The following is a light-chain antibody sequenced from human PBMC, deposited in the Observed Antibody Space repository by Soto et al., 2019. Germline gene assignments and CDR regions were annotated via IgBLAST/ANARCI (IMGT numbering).Light chain of an antibody. V-gene: IGKV1-39*01. CDR3: QQSYSTPYT. Sequence: IQLTQSPSSLSASLGDRVTTTCRASQGISSYLAWYQQKPGKAPKVLIYAASTLQSGVPSRFSGRGSGTDFTLTISSLQPEDFATYHCQQSYSTPYTFGQGTRLEIK. CDR1: QGISSY. CDR2: AAS. J-gene: IGKJ5*01.